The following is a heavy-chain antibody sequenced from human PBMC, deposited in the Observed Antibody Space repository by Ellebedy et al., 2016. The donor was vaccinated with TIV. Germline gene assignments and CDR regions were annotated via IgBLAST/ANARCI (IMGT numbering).Heavy chain of an antibody. Sequence: SETLSLTXAVSGGSLSGYYWSWVRQSPGKGLEWIGEINHSGSTNYIPSLKSRVTISVDTSKNQVSLNLTSVTAADTAMYFCARQRGTSIADRHIFEQWGQGTLVTVSS. V-gene: IGHV4-34*01. D-gene: IGHD6-6*01. CDR1: GGSLSGYY. CDR2: INHSGST. CDR3: ARQRGTSIADRHIFEQ. J-gene: IGHJ4*02.